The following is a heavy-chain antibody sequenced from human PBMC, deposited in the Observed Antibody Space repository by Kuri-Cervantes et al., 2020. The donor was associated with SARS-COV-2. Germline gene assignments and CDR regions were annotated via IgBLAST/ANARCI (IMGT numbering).Heavy chain of an antibody. V-gene: IGHV3-21*01. Sequence: GESLKISCAASGFTFSRYSKNWVRQAPGKGLKWVSTISTGGSYIYYADSVKGRFTISRDNANNSLYLQIDSLRAEDTAVYYCARGDYNVLTVYAAYYYYMDVWGKGTTVTVSS. CDR3: ARGDYNVLTVYAAYYYYMDV. D-gene: IGHD3/OR15-3a*01. CDR1: GFTFSRYS. CDR2: ISTGGSYI. J-gene: IGHJ6*03.